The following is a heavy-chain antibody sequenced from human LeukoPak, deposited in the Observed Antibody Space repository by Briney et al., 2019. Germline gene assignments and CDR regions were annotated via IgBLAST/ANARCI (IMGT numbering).Heavy chain of an antibody. CDR3: ARHEIVWGSFDY. CDR1: GGSISSSSYY. J-gene: IGHJ4*02. CDR2: IYYSGST. V-gene: IGHV4-39*01. D-gene: IGHD2-15*01. Sequence: SETLSLTCTVSGGSISSSSYYWGWIRQPPGKGLEWIGSIYYSGSTYYNPSLNSRVTISVDTSKNQFSLKLSSVTAADTAVYYCARHEIVWGSFDYWGQGTLVTVSS.